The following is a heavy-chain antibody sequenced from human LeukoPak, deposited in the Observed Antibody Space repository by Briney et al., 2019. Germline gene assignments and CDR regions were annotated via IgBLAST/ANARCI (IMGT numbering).Heavy chain of an antibody. J-gene: IGHJ4*02. CDR2: IYTSGST. CDR3: ARSPSTSCYDY. Sequence: SETLSLTCTVSGGSISSGSYYWSWIRQPAGKGLEWIGRIYTSGSTNYNPSLKSRVTISVDTSKNQFSLKLSSVTAADAAVYYCARSPSTSCYDYWGQGTLVTVSS. V-gene: IGHV4-61*02. CDR1: GGSISSGSYY. D-gene: IGHD2-2*01.